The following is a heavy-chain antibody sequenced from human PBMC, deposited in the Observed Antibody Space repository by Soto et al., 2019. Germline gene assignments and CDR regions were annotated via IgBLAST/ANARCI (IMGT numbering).Heavy chain of an antibody. CDR2: IKQDGSEK. CDR3: ARATSVDAY. D-gene: IGHD5-12*01. V-gene: IGHV3-7*01. J-gene: IGHJ4*02. CDR1: GFAFSGYW. Sequence: EVQLVESGGDLVQPGGSLRLSCAASGFAFSGYWMSWVRQAPGKGLEGVANIKQDGSEKYYVDSVKGRFTISRDNAKNSLYLQMNSRRVEDTAVFYCARATSVDAYWGQGTLVTVSS.